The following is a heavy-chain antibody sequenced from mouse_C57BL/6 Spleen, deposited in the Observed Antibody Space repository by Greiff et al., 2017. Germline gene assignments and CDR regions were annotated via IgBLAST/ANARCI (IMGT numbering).Heavy chain of an antibody. CDR1: GYTFTSYG. V-gene: IGHV1-81*01. CDR3: ARDYDGPYFDY. Sequence: VQVVESGAELARPGASVKLSCKASGYTFTSYGISWVKQRTGQGLEWIGEIYPRSGNTYYNEKFKGKATLTADKSSSTAYMELRSLTSEDSAVYFCARDYDGPYFDYWGQGTTLTVSS. J-gene: IGHJ2*01. D-gene: IGHD2-4*01. CDR2: IYPRSGNT.